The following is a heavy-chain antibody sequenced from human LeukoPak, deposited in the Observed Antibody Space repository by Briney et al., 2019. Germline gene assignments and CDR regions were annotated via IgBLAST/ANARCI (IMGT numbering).Heavy chain of an antibody. CDR3: ARGNAGHCTGTTCYPFDY. D-gene: IGHD2-2*01. Sequence: PGGSLRLSCAASGFTFSSYAMSWVRQAPGKGLEWVSAISGSDPGTYYADSVKGRFTISRDNSRNTLHLQMNSLRVEDTAIYYCARGNAGHCTGTTCYPFDYWGQGTLVTVSS. CDR1: GFTFSSYA. V-gene: IGHV3-23*01. J-gene: IGHJ4*02. CDR2: ISGSDPGT.